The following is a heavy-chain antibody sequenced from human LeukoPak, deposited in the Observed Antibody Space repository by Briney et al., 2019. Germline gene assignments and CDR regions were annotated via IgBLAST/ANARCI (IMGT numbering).Heavy chain of an antibody. CDR1: GITLSNYG. J-gene: IGHJ4*02. V-gene: IGHV3-23*01. Sequence: GGSLRLSCAVSGITLSNYGMSWVRQAPGKGLEWVAGLSGSGGGTNYADSVKGRFTISRDNAKNTLYLQMNSLRAEDTAVYFCAKRGVVTRVILVGFHKEAYYFDSWGQGALVTVSS. CDR3: AKRGVVTRVILVGFHKEAYYFDS. D-gene: IGHD3-10*01. CDR2: LSGSGGGT.